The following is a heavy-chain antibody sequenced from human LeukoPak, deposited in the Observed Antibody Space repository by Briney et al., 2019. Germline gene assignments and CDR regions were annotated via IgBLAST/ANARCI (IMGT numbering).Heavy chain of an antibody. CDR1: GGTFSSYA. CDR2: IIPIFGTA. CDR3: ARGPGIVGARDSDY. Sequence: ASVKVSCKASGGTFSSYAISWVRQAPGPGLEWMGRIIPIFGTANYAQKFQGRVTITTDESTSTAYMELSSLRSEDTAVYYCARGPGIVGARDSDYWGQGTLVTVSS. J-gene: IGHJ4*02. V-gene: IGHV1-69*05. D-gene: IGHD1-26*01.